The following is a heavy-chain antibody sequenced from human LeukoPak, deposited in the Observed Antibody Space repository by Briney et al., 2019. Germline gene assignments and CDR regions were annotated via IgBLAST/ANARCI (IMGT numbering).Heavy chain of an antibody. D-gene: IGHD6-19*01. CDR3: ARDPGRQWLKGGAFDI. Sequence: SETLSLTCTVSGSSISSSSYCWGWIRQPPGKGLEWIGSIYYSGSTYYNPSLKSRVTISVGTSKNQFSLKLSSVTAADTAVYYCARDPGRQWLKGGAFDIWGQGTMVTVSS. V-gene: IGHV4-39*02. CDR1: GSSISSSSYC. CDR2: IYYSGST. J-gene: IGHJ3*02.